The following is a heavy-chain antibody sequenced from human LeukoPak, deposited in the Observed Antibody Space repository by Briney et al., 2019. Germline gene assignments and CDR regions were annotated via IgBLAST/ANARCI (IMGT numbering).Heavy chain of an antibody. D-gene: IGHD6-19*01. CDR2: ISWNSGSI. CDR3: AKGYLNGIAVAFDY. CDR1: GFTFDDYA. Sequence: GRSLRLSCAASGFTFDDYAMHWVRQAPGKGLERASGISWNSGSIGYADSVKGRFTISRDNAKNSLYLQMNSLRAEDTALYYCAKGYLNGIAVAFDYWGQGTLVTVSS. V-gene: IGHV3-9*01. J-gene: IGHJ4*02.